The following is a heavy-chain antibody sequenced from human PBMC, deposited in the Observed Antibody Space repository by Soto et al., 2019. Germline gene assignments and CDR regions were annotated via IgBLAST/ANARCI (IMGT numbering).Heavy chain of an antibody. CDR1: GFSLNTGGVG. Sequence: YGPTLVNPTQTLTLTCTFSGFSLNTGGVGVGWIRQPPGKALELLAVIYWDDDKRYSPSLKSRLTISKDTSKNQVVLTMTNMDNVDTAKYYCENTHLFGDKLDYWGQGDLVTVSS. V-gene: IGHV2-5*02. J-gene: IGHJ4*02. D-gene: IGHD2-21*01. CDR3: ENTHLFGDKLDY. CDR2: IYWDDDK.